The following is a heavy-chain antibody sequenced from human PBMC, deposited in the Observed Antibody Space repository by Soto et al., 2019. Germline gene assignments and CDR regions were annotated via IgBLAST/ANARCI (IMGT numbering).Heavy chain of an antibody. CDR2: IYYSGST. Sequence: SETLSLTCTVSGGSISSSSYYWGWIRQPPGKGLEWIGSIYYSGSTYYNPSLKSRVTISVDTSKNQFSLKLSSVTAADTAVYYCARDSYYGSGSQRYYYMDVWGKGTTVTVS. CDR1: GGSISSSSYY. V-gene: IGHV4-39*02. J-gene: IGHJ6*03. D-gene: IGHD3-10*01. CDR3: ARDSYYGSGSQRYYYMDV.